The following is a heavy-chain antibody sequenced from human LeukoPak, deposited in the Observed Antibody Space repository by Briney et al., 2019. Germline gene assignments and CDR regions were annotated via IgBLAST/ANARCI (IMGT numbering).Heavy chain of an antibody. V-gene: IGHV4-4*07. Sequence: SETLSLTCSVSGASITRYYWTWIRQPVGKGLEWFGRLYTNGTVNYNPSLRSRVTMSRDTSRDQFSLKLTSVTAADTAVYYCARLLGSSGYAGDWYFDLWGPGALVTVSS. CDR2: LYTNGTV. CDR1: GASITRYY. D-gene: IGHD3-22*01. J-gene: IGHJ2*01. CDR3: ARLLGSSGYAGDWYFDL.